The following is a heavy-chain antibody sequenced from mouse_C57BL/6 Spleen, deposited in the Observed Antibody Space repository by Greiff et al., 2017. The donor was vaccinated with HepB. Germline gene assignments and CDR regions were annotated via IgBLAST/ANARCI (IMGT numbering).Heavy chain of an antibody. CDR2: INPNNGGT. CDR1: GYTFTDYY. J-gene: IGHJ3*01. Sequence: VQLQQSGPELVKPGASVKISCKASGYTFTDYYMNWVKQSHGKSLEWIGDINPNNGGTSYNQKFKGKATLTVDKSSSTAYMELRSLTSEDSAVYYCARAGWLGAWFAYWGQGTLVTVSA. CDR3: ARAGWLGAWFAY. V-gene: IGHV1-26*01. D-gene: IGHD2-3*01.